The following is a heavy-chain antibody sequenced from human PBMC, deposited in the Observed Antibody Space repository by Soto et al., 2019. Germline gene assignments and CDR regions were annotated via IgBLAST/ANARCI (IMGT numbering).Heavy chain of an antibody. Sequence: QVQLQESGPGLVKPSQTLSLTCTVSGGSISSGGYHWSWIRQHPGKGLGWIGYIYYSGSTYYNPSRXGXMTISVATSKTQFSLKLSSVTAADAAVYYCARAAAVWRQGTTVAASS. J-gene: IGHJ6*02. D-gene: IGHD6-25*01. V-gene: IGHV4-31*03. CDR1: GGSISSGGYH. CDR2: IYYSGST. CDR3: ARAAAV.